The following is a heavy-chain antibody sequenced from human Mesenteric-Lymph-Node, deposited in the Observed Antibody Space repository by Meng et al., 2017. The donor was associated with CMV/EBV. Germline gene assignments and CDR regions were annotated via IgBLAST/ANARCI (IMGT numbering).Heavy chain of an antibody. CDR2: IRQDGSDK. D-gene: IGHD4/OR15-4a*01. CDR1: GFTFSSSW. Sequence: GESLKISCAASGFTFSSSWMSWVRQAPGKGLEWVANIRQDGSDKYYLDSVRGRFTISKDNAKNSLYLQMNSLRAEDTAVYYCAREGYDYGHHFDFWGQGALVTVSS. J-gene: IGHJ4*02. CDR3: AREGYDYGHHFDF. V-gene: IGHV3-7*03.